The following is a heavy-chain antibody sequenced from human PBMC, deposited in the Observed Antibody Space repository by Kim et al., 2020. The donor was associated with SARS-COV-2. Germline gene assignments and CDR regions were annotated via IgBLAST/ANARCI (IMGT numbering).Heavy chain of an antibody. CDR2: ISAYNGNT. D-gene: IGHD3-22*01. V-gene: IGHV1-18*01. CDR3: ARVVEGGFHYYDSSGYYDY. J-gene: IGHJ4*02. CDR1: GYTFTSYG. Sequence: ASVKVSCKASGYTFTSYGISWVRQAPGQGLEWMGWISAYNGNTNYAQKLQGRVTMTTDTSTSTAYMELRSLRSDDTAVYYCARVVEGGFHYYDSSGYYDYWGQGTLVTVSS.